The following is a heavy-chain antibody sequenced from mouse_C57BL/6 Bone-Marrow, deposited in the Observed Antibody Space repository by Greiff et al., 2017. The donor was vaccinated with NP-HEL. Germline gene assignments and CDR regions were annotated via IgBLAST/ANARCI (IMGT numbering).Heavy chain of an antibody. CDR3: ARDPSPLITTVVARGYFDV. CDR1: GYSITSGYY. Sequence: EVKLQESGPGLVKPSQSLSLTCSVTGYSITSGYYWNWIRQFPGTKLEWMGYISYDGSNNYNPSLKNRISITRDTSKNQFFLKLNSVTTEDTATYYCARDPSPLITTVVARGYFDVWGTGTTVTVSS. V-gene: IGHV3-6*01. J-gene: IGHJ1*03. D-gene: IGHD1-1*01. CDR2: ISYDGSN.